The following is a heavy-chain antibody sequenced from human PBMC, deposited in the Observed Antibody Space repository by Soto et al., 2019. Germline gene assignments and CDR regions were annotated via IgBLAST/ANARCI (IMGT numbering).Heavy chain of an antibody. CDR2: IYYSGST. CDR3: ARALDYSSSRQFDP. CDR1: CGSIISYY. V-gene: IGHV4-59*01. J-gene: IGHJ5*02. D-gene: IGHD6-13*01. Sequence: SETVSLTCTFSCGSIISYYWSWIRQPPGKGLEWIGYIYYSGSTNYNPSLKSRVTISVDTSKNQFSLKLSSVTAADTAVYYCARALDYSSSRQFDPWGQGTLVTVSS.